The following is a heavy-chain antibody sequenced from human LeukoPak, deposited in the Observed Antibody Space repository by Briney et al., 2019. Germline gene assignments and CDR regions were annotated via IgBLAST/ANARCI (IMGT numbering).Heavy chain of an antibody. CDR1: GFSFSNYW. J-gene: IGHJ4*02. Sequence: GGSLRLSCAASGFSFSNYWMHWVRQAPGKGLVWVSRINSDGSSTTYADSVKGRFTISRDNAKNSLYLQMNSLRAEDTAVYYCARVITYYYDGSDYYENFWGQGTLVTVSS. CDR2: INSDGSST. D-gene: IGHD3-22*01. V-gene: IGHV3-74*01. CDR3: ARVITYYYDGSDYYENF.